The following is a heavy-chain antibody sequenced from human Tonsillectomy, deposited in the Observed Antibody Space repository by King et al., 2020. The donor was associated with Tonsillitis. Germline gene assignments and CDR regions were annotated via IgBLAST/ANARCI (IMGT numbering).Heavy chain of an antibody. CDR2: ISGSGAST. V-gene: IGHV3-23*04. CDR3: AKDLSSSGYWYFDL. J-gene: IGHJ2*01. Sequence: QLVQSGGGLVQPGGSLRLSCAASGFSFSSYAMSWVRQAPGKGLEWVSGISGSGASTYYADSVKCRFTISRDNSKNTLYLQMNSLRAEDTAVYYCAKDLSSSGYWYFDLWGRGTLVTVSS. D-gene: IGHD6-13*01. CDR1: GFSFSSYA.